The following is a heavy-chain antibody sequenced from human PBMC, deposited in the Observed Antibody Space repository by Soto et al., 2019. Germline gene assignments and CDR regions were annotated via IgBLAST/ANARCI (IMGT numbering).Heavy chain of an antibody. D-gene: IGHD3-22*01. CDR3: VKDDGGYPSAAPH. CDR2: IRGSGDRT. J-gene: IGHJ4*02. V-gene: IGHV3-23*01. CDR1: GITISNYP. Sequence: EVQLLESGGGLVQPGGSLRLSCAASGITISNYPMSWVRQAPGKGLDWVSGIRGSGDRTYYADSGKGRFTISKDISRNSLSLQLDSLGVEDTAVYFCVKDDGGYPSAAPHWGQGTLVTVSS.